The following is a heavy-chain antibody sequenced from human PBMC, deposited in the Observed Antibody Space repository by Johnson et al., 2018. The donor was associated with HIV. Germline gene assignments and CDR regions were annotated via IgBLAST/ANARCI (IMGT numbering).Heavy chain of an antibody. Sequence: VQLVESGGGVVRPGGSLRLSCSASGFNVDDDALSWVRQVPGKGLEWVSGINYNGGSTDYADSVRDRFSISRDNAKNSVYLQMDSLRGEDTAMYYCARAKDAANPYDAFDVWGHGTMVIVSA. CDR2: INYNGGST. V-gene: IGHV3-20*04. J-gene: IGHJ3*01. CDR1: GFNVDDDA. CDR3: ARAKDAANPYDAFDV. D-gene: IGHD2-15*01.